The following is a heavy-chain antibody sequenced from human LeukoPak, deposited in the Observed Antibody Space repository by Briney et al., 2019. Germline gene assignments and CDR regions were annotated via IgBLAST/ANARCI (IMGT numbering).Heavy chain of an antibody. CDR3: ARGGTLQRGYSYGVRKIHFDY. CDR2: NNHSGST. V-gene: IGHV4-34*01. J-gene: IGHJ4*02. CDR1: GGSFSGYY. Sequence: SETLSLTCAVYGGSFSGYYWSWIRQPPGEGLEWIGENNHSGSTNYNPSLKSRVTISVDTSKNQFSLKLSSVTAADTAVYYCARGGTLQRGYSYGVRKIHFDYWGQGTLVTVSS. D-gene: IGHD5-18*01.